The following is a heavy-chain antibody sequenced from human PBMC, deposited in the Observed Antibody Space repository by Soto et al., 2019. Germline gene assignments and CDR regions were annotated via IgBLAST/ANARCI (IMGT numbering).Heavy chain of an antibody. CDR2: IYYSGST. J-gene: IGHJ5*02. CDR3: AIETYGDYVGYYVS. D-gene: IGHD4-17*01. CDR1: GGSISSYY. Sequence: SETRSLTCTVSGGSISSYYWSWIRQPPGKGLEWIGYIYYSGSTNYNPSLKSRVTISVDTSKNQFSLKVRSVTAADTAVYYCAIETYGDYVGYYVSWCPAIQVSVS. V-gene: IGHV4-59*12.